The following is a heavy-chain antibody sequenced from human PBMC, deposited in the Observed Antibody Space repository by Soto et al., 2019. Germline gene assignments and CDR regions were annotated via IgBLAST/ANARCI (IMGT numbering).Heavy chain of an antibody. CDR1: GASISSGDYY. J-gene: IGHJ4*02. CDR2: VSSLGIS. CDR3: ATYSGDTGCQFDF. Sequence: SETLSLTCNVSGASISSGDYYNIWIRHSPGKCLQLLGYVSSLGISYYNPSLESRLHISGDTSKNQFFLKLTSVTAADTAVYYCATYSGDTGCQFDFWFQGTLVTDS. D-gene: IGHD2-21*02. V-gene: IGHV4-30-4*08.